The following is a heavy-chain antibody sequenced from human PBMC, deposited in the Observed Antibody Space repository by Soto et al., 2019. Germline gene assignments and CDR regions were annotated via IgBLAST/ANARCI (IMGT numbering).Heavy chain of an antibody. V-gene: IGHV4-30-2*01. J-gene: IGHJ4*02. CDR1: GASITYGGYC. D-gene: IGHD5-12*01. CDR3: ARGGGYDPFDY. Sequence: QLQLHQSGSGLVKASQTLSLTSTLSGASITYGGYCWSRIRQPPGNDLEWLGYISHLESTFYNPSFQSRLTLSIDRSKHQFSLKLASMTAADTAVYYCARGGGYDPFDYWGQGTLVTVAS. CDR2: ISHLEST.